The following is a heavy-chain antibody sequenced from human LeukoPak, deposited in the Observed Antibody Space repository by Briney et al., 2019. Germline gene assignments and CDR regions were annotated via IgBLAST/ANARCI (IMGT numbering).Heavy chain of an antibody. CDR2: ISGSGGGT. J-gene: IGHJ4*02. Sequence: GGSLRLPCAASGVTFRIYAMSWVRQAPGKGLEWVSTISGSGGGTYYADSVKGRFTISRDNSKNTPYLQMNSLRAEDTAVYYCAKPAYCGGDCSTVYFDYWGQGALVTVSS. CDR3: AKPAYCGGDCSTVYFDY. CDR1: GVTFRIYA. V-gene: IGHV3-23*01. D-gene: IGHD2-21*02.